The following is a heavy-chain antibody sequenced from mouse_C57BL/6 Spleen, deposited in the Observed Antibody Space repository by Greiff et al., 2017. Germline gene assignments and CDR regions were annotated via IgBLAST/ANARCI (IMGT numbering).Heavy chain of an antibody. CDR3: APTGTYYFDY. Sequence: QVQLQQSGPELVKPGASVKISCKASGYAFSSSWMNWVKQRPGKGLEWIGRIYPGDGDTNYNGKFKGKATLTADKSSSTAYMQLSSLTSEDSAVYVCAPTGTYYFDYWGQGTALTVSS. CDR2: IYPGDGDT. CDR1: GYAFSSSW. J-gene: IGHJ2*01. D-gene: IGHD4-1*02. V-gene: IGHV1-82*01.